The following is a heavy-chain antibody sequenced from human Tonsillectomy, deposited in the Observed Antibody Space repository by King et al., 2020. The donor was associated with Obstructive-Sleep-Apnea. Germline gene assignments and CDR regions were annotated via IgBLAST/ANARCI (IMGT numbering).Heavy chain of an antibody. D-gene: IGHD6-19*01. CDR3: AREGGIDSSGWLDYYYGMDV. CDR2: ISASTGYT. V-gene: IGHV1-18*04. CDR1: GYTFTSYG. J-gene: IGHJ6*02. Sequence: QLVQSGAEVKKPGASVKVSCKASGYTFTSYGISWVRQAPGQGLEWMGWISASTGYTNYAQKLQGRVTMTTDTSTSPAYMELRSLRSDDTAVYYCAREGGIDSSGWLDYYYGMDVWGQGTTVTVSS.